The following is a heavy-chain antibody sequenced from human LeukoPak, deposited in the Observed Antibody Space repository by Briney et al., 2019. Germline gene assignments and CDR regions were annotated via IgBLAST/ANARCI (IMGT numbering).Heavy chain of an antibody. CDR1: GGSISSYY. CDR2: IYTSGNT. Sequence: SETLSLTCTVSGGSISSYYWSWIRQPAGKGLEWIGRIYTSGNTNSNPSLKSRVTMSVDTSKSQFSLKLSSVTAADTAVYYCARGGPRYCSGGSCYFGYWGQGTLVTVSS. V-gene: IGHV4-4*07. D-gene: IGHD2-15*01. J-gene: IGHJ4*02. CDR3: ARGGPRYCSGGSCYFGY.